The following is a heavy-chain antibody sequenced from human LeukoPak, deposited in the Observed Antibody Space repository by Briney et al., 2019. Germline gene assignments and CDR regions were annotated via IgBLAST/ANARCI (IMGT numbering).Heavy chain of an antibody. J-gene: IGHJ1*01. Sequence: ASVKVSCKASGYTFTSYGISWVRQAPGQGLEWMGWISAYNGNTNYAQKLQGRVTMTTDTSTSTAYMELRSLRSDDTAVYYCARLALRFEQQLAPGEYFQHWGQGTLITVSS. CDR1: GYTFTSYG. CDR3: ARLALRFEQQLAPGEYFQH. CDR2: ISAYNGNT. V-gene: IGHV1-18*01. D-gene: IGHD6-13*01.